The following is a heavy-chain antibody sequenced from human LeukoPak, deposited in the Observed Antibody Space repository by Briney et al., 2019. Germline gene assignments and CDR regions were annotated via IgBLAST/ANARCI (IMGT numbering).Heavy chain of an antibody. CDR1: GVAMSSYY. D-gene: IGHD2-2*01. CDR2: IYYSGST. V-gene: IGHV4-59*05. J-gene: IGHJ4*02. CDR3: ARLVSDIVVVPAARDY. Sequence: SETLSLTCTVSGVAMSSYYWSWIRQPPGEGLEWIWSIYYSGSTYYNPSLKSRVTISVDTSKNQFSLKLSSVTAADTAVYYCARLVSDIVVVPAARDYWGQGTLVTVSS.